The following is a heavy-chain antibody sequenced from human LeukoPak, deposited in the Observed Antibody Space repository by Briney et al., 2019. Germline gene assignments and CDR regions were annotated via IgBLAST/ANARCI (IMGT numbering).Heavy chain of an antibody. CDR3: ARARCSGGSCYPNWFDP. CDR2: INPNSGGT. Sequence: ASAKVSCKASGYTFTGYYMHWVRQAPGQGLEWMGWINPNSGGTNYAQKFQGRVTMTRDTSISTAYMELSRLRSDDTAVYYCARARCSGGSCYPNWFDPWGQGTLVTVSS. D-gene: IGHD2-15*01. J-gene: IGHJ5*02. V-gene: IGHV1-2*02. CDR1: GYTFTGYY.